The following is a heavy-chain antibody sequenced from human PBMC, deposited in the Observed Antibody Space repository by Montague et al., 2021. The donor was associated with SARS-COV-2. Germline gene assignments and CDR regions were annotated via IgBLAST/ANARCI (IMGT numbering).Heavy chain of an antibody. D-gene: IGHD6-6*01. CDR2: IYYSGST. V-gene: IGHV4-39*07. CDR3: ARSGWAQHVRARYYYYYGMDV. J-gene: IGHJ6*02. Sequence: SETLSLTCTVSGGSISSSSYYWGWIRQPPGKGLEWIGSIYYSGSTYYNPSLKSRVTISVDTSKNQFSLKLSSVTAADTAVYYCARSGWAQHVRARYYYYYGMDVWGQGTTVTVSS. CDR1: GGSISSSSYY.